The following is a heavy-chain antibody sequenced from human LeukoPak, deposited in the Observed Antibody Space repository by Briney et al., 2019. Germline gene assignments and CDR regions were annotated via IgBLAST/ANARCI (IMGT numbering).Heavy chain of an antibody. CDR2: IYTSGST. D-gene: IGHD3-22*01. Sequence: PSETLSLTCTVSGGSISTGSYYCSWIRQPAGKGLEWIGRIYTSGSTNYNPSLKSRVTISVDTSKNQFSLKLTSVTAADTAVYYCARGPYYYDSSGSFDYWGQGTLVTVSS. V-gene: IGHV4-61*02. CDR3: ARGPYYYDSSGSFDY. CDR1: GGSISTGSYY. J-gene: IGHJ4*02.